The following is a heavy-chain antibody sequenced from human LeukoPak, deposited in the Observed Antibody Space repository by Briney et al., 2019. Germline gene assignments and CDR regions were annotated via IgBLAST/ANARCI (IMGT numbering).Heavy chain of an antibody. Sequence: GGSLRLSCAASGFTFSNFWMHWVRQAPGKGLVWVALIYGDGSFTRYADSVKGRFTISRDNAKNTVYLQMNSLRVEDTAVYYCARDSPRTGPWGQGILVTVSS. CDR2: IYGDGSFT. J-gene: IGHJ5*02. CDR1: GFTFSNFW. V-gene: IGHV3-74*01. CDR3: ARDSPRTGP. D-gene: IGHD1-1*01.